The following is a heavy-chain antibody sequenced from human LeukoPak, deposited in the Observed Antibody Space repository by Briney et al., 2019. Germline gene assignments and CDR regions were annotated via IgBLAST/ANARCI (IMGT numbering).Heavy chain of an antibody. CDR2: IYYSGST. J-gene: IGHJ5*02. CDR3: AREALYCSSTSCRAFDP. D-gene: IGHD2-2*01. Sequence: PSETLSLTCTVSGGSISSGGYYWSWIRQHPGKGLEWIGYIYYSGSTYYNPSLKSRVTISVDTSKNQFSLKLSSVTAADTAVYYCAREALYCSSTSCRAFDPWGQGTLVTVSS. V-gene: IGHV4-30-4*08. CDR1: GGSISSGGYY.